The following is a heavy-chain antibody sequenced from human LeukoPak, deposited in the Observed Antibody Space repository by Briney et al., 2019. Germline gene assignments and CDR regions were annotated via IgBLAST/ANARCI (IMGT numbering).Heavy chain of an antibody. CDR2: IYHSGST. J-gene: IGHJ3*02. V-gene: IGHV4-30-2*01. CDR3: ARTLSSGNAFDI. Sequence: SETLSLTCAASGGSISSGGYSWSWIRQPPGKGLEWIGYIYHSGSTYYNPSLESRVTISVDRSKNQFSLKLSSVTAADTAVYYCARTLSSGNAFDIWGQGTMVTVSS. CDR1: GGSISSGGYS. D-gene: IGHD3-22*01.